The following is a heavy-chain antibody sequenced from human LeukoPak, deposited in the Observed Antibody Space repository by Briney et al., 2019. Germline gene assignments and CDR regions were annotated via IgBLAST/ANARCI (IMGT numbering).Heavy chain of an antibody. V-gene: IGHV4-59*01. J-gene: IGHJ4*02. CDR1: GGSISSYY. D-gene: IGHD3-16*02. CDR2: IYYSGST. CDR3: ARAYGQLRLGELSYYFDY. Sequence: SETLSLTCTVSGGSISSYYWSWLRQPPGKGLEWIGYIYYSGSTNYNPSLKSRVTISVDTSKNQFSLKLSSVTAADTAVYYCARAYGQLRLGELSYYFDYWGRGTLVTVSS.